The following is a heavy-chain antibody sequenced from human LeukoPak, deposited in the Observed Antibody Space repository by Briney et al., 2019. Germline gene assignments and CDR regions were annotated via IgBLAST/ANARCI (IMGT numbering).Heavy chain of an antibody. Sequence: GGSLRLSCAASGFTFDNYAMTWVRQAPGKGLEWVSAIRLSDGYTYYANSVQGRFIISRDTSKNTVSLQMNSLTGDDTALYYCARVAGSYSIRPFDFWGQGTLLAVSS. V-gene: IGHV3-23*01. CDR1: GFTFDNYA. CDR3: ARVAGSYSIRPFDF. CDR2: IRLSDGYT. J-gene: IGHJ4*02. D-gene: IGHD1-26*01.